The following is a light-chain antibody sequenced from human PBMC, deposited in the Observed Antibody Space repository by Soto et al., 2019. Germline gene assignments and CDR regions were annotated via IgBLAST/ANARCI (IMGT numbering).Light chain of an antibody. V-gene: IGLV2-14*01. CDR1: SSDIGGYNY. CDR2: EVS. CDR3: TSYTSSSTLV. J-gene: IGLJ2*01. Sequence: QSALTQPASVSGSPGQSITISCTGTSSDIGGYNYVSWYQQHPGKAPKLMIYEVSNRPSGISYRFSCSKSGNTASLTISGLQPEDAADYYCTSYTSSSTLVFGGGTKLTVL.